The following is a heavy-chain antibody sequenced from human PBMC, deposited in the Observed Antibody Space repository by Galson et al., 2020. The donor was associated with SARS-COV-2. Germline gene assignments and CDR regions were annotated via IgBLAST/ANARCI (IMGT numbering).Heavy chain of an antibody. V-gene: IGHV4-59*01. CDR3: ARDPAPLYGDNYYYGMDV. CDR2: IYYSGST. Sequence: SQTLSLTCTVSGGSISSYYWSWIRQPPGKGLEWIGYIYYSGSTNYNPSLKSRVTISVDLSKNQLSLKVTSVTAADTAVYYCARDPAPLYGDNYYYGMDVWGRGTTVTVSS. D-gene: IGHD4-17*01. J-gene: IGHJ6*02. CDR1: GGSISSYY.